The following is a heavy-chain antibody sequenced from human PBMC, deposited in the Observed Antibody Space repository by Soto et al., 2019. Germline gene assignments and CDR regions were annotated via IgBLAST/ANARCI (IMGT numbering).Heavy chain of an antibody. Sequence: HGESLKISCKGSGYSFTSYWIGWVRQMPGKGLEWMGIIYPGDSDTRYSPSFQGQVTISADKSISTAYLQWSSLKASDTAMYYCARHYYGSGSYYNGSYYYYMDVWGKGTTVTVSS. D-gene: IGHD3-10*01. CDR2: IYPGDSDT. V-gene: IGHV5-51*01. CDR3: ARHYYGSGSYYNGSYYYYMDV. CDR1: GYSFTSYW. J-gene: IGHJ6*03.